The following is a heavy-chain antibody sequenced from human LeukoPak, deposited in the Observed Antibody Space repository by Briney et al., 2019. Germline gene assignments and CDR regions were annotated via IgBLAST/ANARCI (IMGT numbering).Heavy chain of an antibody. D-gene: IGHD4-17*01. J-gene: IGHJ6*03. V-gene: IGHV1-2*06. CDR1: GYTFTGYY. CDR2: INPNSGGT. CDR3: ARDDVGTTVTTYYYYYYMDV. Sequence: ASVKVSCKASGYTFTGYYMHWVRQAPGQGLEWMGRINPNSGGTNYAQKFQCRVTMTRDTSISTAYMELSRLRSDDTAVYYCARDDVGTTVTTYYYYYYMDVWGKGTTVTVSS.